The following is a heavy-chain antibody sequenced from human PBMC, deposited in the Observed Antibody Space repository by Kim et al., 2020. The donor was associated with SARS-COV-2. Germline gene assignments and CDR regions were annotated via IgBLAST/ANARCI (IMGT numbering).Heavy chain of an antibody. CDR1: GFTFSSYA. V-gene: IGHV3-64*01. D-gene: IGHD6-13*01. J-gene: IGHJ6*02. Sequence: GGSLRLSCAASGFTFSSYAMHWVRQAPGKGLEYVSAISSNGGSTYYANSVKGRFTISRDNSKNTLYLQMGSLRAEDMAVYYCARSIAAAGTYEYYYYYYGMDVWGQGTTVTVS. CDR3: ARSIAAAGTYEYYYYYYGMDV. CDR2: ISSNGGST.